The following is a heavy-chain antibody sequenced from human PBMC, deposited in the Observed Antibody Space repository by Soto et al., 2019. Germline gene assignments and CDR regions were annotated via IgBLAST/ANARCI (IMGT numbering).Heavy chain of an antibody. CDR2: IHHSGST. Sequence: QVQLQESGPGLVKPSGTLSLTCAVSGGSISSSNWWSWIRQPPGKGLEWIGEIHHSGSTNYNPSLKSRVTISVDKSNNQFSLKLSSVTAADTAVYYCARDGGVTALDSWGQGTLVTVSS. CDR3: ARDGGVTALDS. CDR1: GGSISSSNW. D-gene: IGHD2-21*02. V-gene: IGHV4-4*02. J-gene: IGHJ4*02.